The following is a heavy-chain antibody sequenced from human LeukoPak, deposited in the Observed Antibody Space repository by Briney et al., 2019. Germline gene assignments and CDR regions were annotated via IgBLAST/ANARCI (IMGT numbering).Heavy chain of an antibody. CDR1: GFIVSSNY. CDR2: IYSGGRT. J-gene: IGHJ3*02. V-gene: IGHV3-53*01. CDR3: ARGLGRELDGAFDI. D-gene: IGHD3-10*01. Sequence: GGSLRLSCAASGFIVSSNYMSWVRQAPGKGLEWVSVIYSGGRTYYADFVKGRFTISRDNSRNTLYLQMNSLRAEDTAVYYCARGLGRELDGAFDIWGQGTMVTVSS.